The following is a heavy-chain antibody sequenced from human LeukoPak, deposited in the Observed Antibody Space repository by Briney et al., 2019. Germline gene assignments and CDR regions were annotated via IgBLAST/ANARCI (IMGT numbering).Heavy chain of an antibody. D-gene: IGHD3-10*01. CDR2: ISYDGSNK. V-gene: IGHV3-30-3*01. CDR3: AKDHLTYYYGSGNDY. CDR1: GFTFSSYA. J-gene: IGHJ4*02. Sequence: PGRSLRLSCAASGFTFSSYAMHWVRQAPGKGLEWVAVISYDGSNKYYADSVKGRFTISRDNAKNSLYLQMNSLRAEDTALYYCAKDHLTYYYGSGNDYWGQGTLVTVSS.